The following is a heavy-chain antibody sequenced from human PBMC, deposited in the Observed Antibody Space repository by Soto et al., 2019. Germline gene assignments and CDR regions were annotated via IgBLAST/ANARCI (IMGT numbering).Heavy chain of an antibody. V-gene: IGHV4-39*01. CDR2: IYYSGIT. CDR3: ARREGTESFDP. Sequence: QLQLHESGPGLVKPSETLSLTCTVSGGSISSSNYYWGWIRQPPGKGLEWIGSIYYSGITYYNPSPKSRVTMSVDTSENQFSLRLNSVTAADTAVYYCARREGTESFDPWGQGTLVTVSS. J-gene: IGHJ5*02. D-gene: IGHD1-7*01. CDR1: GGSISSSNYY.